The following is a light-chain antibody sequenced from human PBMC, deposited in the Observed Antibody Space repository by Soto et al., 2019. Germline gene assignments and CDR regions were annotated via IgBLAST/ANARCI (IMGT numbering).Light chain of an antibody. V-gene: IGLV2-11*01. CDR3: CSYAGSYTLYV. Sequence: QSALTQPRSVSGSPGQPVTISCTGTSSDVGGYSYVSWFQQHPGKAPKLMINDVSKRPSVVPDRFSGSKTCNTASLTISGFQAEDEADYNCCSYAGSYTLYVFGAGIKVNVL. CDR2: DVS. J-gene: IGLJ1*01. CDR1: SSDVGGYSY.